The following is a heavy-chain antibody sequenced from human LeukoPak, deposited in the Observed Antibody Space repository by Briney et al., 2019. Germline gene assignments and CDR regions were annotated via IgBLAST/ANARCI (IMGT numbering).Heavy chain of an antibody. J-gene: IGHJ4*02. CDR2: ISSSSRTI. V-gene: IGHV3-48*01. D-gene: IGHD6-13*01. Sequence: GGSLRLSRAASGFPFSTYNMNWVRQAPGKGLEWVSYISSSSRTIFYADSLKGRFTISRDNAKNSLYLQMNSLRAEDTAVYYCARAGGSSSWDPFDYWGQGTLVTVSS. CDR3: ARAGGSSSWDPFDY. CDR1: GFPFSTYN.